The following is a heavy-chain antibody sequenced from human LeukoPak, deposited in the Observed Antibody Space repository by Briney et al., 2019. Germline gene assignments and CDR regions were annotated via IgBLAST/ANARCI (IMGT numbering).Heavy chain of an antibody. J-gene: IGHJ3*02. CDR1: GFSFNNYA. Sequence: GGSLRLSCAGSGFSFNNYAMYWVRQAPGKGLEWVSALSSSGLSPYYADSVKGRFSISRDISKNTLYLQMNSLRAEDTAVYYCTKAGPDTYAFDIWGQGTMVTVSS. D-gene: IGHD2/OR15-2a*01. CDR2: LSSSGLSP. V-gene: IGHV3-23*01. CDR3: TKAGPDTYAFDI.